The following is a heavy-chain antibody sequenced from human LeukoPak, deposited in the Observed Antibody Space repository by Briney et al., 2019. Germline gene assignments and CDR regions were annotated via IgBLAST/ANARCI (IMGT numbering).Heavy chain of an antibody. V-gene: IGHV4-61*02. J-gene: IGHJ4*02. CDR1: GGSISSGSYY. D-gene: IGHD3-10*01. Sequence: TLSLTCTVSGGSISSGSYYWSWIRQPAGKGLEWIGRIYTSGSTNYNPSLKSRVTISVDTSKNQFSLKLSSVTAADTAVYYCARAPSRGAVPDYWGQGTLVTVSS. CDR3: ARAPSRGAVPDY. CDR2: IYTSGST.